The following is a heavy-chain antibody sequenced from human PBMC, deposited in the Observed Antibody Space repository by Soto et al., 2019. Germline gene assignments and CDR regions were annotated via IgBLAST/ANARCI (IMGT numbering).Heavy chain of an antibody. CDR3: AREGQYSGTRMGTVIGAFDI. CDR2: ISSSSMYI. J-gene: IGHJ3*02. Sequence: VTLRLSCAAAVFTCSSYSMNWLRQAQGKGLEWVSTISSSSMYIYYAVSVKGRFTISRDNAKNLLYLQMNSLRAEDTAVYYCAREGQYSGTRMGTVIGAFDIWGQETMVTVSS. CDR1: VFTCSSYS. D-gene: IGHD1-26*01. V-gene: IGHV3-21*01.